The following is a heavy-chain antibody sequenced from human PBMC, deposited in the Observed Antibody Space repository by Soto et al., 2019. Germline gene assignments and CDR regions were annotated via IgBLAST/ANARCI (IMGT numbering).Heavy chain of an antibody. J-gene: IGHJ6*03. Sequence: SETLSLTCTVSGGSISSYYWSWIRQPPGKGLEWIGYIYYSGSTNYDPSLKSRVTISVDTSKNQFSLKLSSVTAADTAVYYCARTSVATPSYYYMDVWGKETTFTVSS. D-gene: IGHD6-19*01. CDR2: IYYSGST. V-gene: IGHV4-59*01. CDR1: GGSISSYY. CDR3: ARTSVATPSYYYMDV.